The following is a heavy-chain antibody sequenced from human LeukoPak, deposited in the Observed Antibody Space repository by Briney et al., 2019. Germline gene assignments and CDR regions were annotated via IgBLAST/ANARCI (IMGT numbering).Heavy chain of an antibody. CDR2: IKQDGSEK. D-gene: IGHD1-26*01. CDR1: GFTFSNYW. J-gene: IGHJ4*02. V-gene: IGHV3-7*03. CDR3: AKKGATTGDFDY. Sequence: QPGGSLRLSCAASGFTFSNYWMSWVRQAPGKGLEWVANIKQDGSEKCYVDSVKGRFTISRDNAKNSLYLQMNSLRAEDTAVYYCAKKGATTGDFDYWGQGTQVTVSS.